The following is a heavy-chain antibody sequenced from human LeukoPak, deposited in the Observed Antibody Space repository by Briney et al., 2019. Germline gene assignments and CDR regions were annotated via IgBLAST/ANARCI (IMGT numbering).Heavy chain of an antibody. CDR3: ARESDCNSASCSRDYYYGMDV. J-gene: IGHJ6*02. CDR1: GSTFTNYA. CDR2: VGVVGGST. D-gene: IGHD2-2*01. Sequence: GGSLRLSCAASGSTFTNYAMSWVRQAPGKGLEWVSTVGVVGGSTYHADSVKGRFTISRDNSKNTLYLQMNSLGAEDTAVYYCARESDCNSASCSRDYYYGMDVWGQGTTVTVSS. V-gene: IGHV3-23*01.